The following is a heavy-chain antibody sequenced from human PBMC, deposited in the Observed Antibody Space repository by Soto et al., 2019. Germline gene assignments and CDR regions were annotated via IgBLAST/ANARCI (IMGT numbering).Heavy chain of an antibody. V-gene: IGHV3-21*06. CDR2: ITSSSSSI. CDR3: ASHYGDNGWFDP. CDR1: GFTFSAYN. Sequence: GGSLRLSCAASGFTFSAYNMDWVRQPPGKGLEWVSSITSSSSSIYYADSLKGRFTISRDNAKNSLYLQMNSLRAEDTAVYYCASHYGDNGWFDPWGQGTLVTVSS. D-gene: IGHD4-17*01. J-gene: IGHJ5*02.